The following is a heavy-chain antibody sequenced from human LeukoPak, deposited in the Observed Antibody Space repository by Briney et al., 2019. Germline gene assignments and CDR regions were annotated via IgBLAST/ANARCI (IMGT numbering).Heavy chain of an antibody. D-gene: IGHD5-24*01. CDR1: GFTFSTYT. V-gene: IGHV3-48*01. J-gene: IGHJ2*01. CDR2: ITGTSSTI. Sequence: GGSLRLSCAASGFTFSTYTMNWVRQAPGKGLEWVSYITGTSSTIYYADSVKGRFTISRDNSKNTLFLQMNSLRAEDTAVYYCAKARGNGYYSSFDLWGRGTLVTVSS. CDR3: AKARGNGYYSSFDL.